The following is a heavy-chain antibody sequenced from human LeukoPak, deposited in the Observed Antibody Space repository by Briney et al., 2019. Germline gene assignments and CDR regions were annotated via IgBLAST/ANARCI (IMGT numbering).Heavy chain of an antibody. V-gene: IGHV3-48*03. CDR3: AREFKVVVVMVAATHDAFDI. J-gene: IGHJ3*02. D-gene: IGHD2-15*01. CDR2: ISSGGDTI. Sequence: GGSLRLSCAASGFTFRSYEMNWVRQAPGNGLEWLSYISSGGDTIYYADSVQGRFTISRDNAKNSLYLQMNSLRAEDTAVYYCAREFKVVVVMVAATHDAFDIWGQGTMVTVSS. CDR1: GFTFRSYE.